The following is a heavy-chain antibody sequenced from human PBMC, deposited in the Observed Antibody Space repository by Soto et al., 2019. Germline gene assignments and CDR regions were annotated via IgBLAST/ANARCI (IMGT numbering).Heavy chain of an antibody. V-gene: IGHV3-73*01. D-gene: IGHD3-22*01. Sequence: GGSLRLSCAAYGFTFSGSAMHWVRRASRKGLEWVGRIRSKANSYATAFAASVKGRFTISRDDSKNTAYLQMNSLKTEDTAVYYCTRDLLYYYDSSGYGSDYWGQGTLVTVSS. CDR1: GFTFSGSA. J-gene: IGHJ4*02. CDR2: IRSKANSYAT. CDR3: TRDLLYYYDSSGYGSDY.